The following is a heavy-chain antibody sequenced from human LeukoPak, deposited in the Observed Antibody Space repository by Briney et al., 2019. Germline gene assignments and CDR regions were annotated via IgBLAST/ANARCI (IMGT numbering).Heavy chain of an antibody. V-gene: IGHV1-2*02. J-gene: IGHJ3*02. CDR1: GYTFTGYY. Sequence: ASVKVSCKASGYTFTGYYMHWVRQAPGQGLEWMGWINPNNGGTSYAQKFQDRVTMTRDTSISTAYMELSRLRSDDTAVYYCVAESWANYFDASGAFDIWGQGTMVTVSS. D-gene: IGHD3-22*01. CDR3: VAESWANYFDASGAFDI. CDR2: INPNNGGT.